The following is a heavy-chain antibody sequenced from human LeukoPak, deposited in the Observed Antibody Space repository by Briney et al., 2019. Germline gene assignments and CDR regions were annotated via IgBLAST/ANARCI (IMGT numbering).Heavy chain of an antibody. CDR3: VSSGYPSDAFDI. Sequence: GGSLRLSCAASGFTFSSYSMNWVRQAPGKGLEWVSSISSSSSYIYYADSVKGRFTISRDNSKNTLYLQMNSLRAEDTAVYYCVSSGYPSDAFDIWGQGTMVTVSS. CDR1: GFTFSSYS. J-gene: IGHJ3*02. D-gene: IGHD3-22*01. CDR2: ISSSSSYI. V-gene: IGHV3-21*01.